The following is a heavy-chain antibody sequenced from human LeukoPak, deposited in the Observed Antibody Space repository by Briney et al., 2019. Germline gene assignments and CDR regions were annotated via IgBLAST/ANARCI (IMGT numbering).Heavy chain of an antibody. D-gene: IGHD2-21*02. CDR1: GFTFDDYA. J-gene: IGHJ4*02. V-gene: IGHV3-9*01. Sequence: GGSLRLSCAASGFTFDDYAMHWVRQAPGKGLEWVSGISWNSGSIGYADSVKGRFTISRDNAKNSLYLQMNSLRAEDTASYYCAKASPRAYCGGDCYPDYWGQGTLVTVSS. CDR2: ISWNSGSI. CDR3: AKASPRAYCGGDCYPDY.